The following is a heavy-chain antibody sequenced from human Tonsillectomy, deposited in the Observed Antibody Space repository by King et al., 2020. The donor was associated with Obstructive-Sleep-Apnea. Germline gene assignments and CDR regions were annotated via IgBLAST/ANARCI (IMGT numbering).Heavy chain of an antibody. CDR1: GGSISSSNW. Sequence: QLQESGPGLVKPSGTLSLTCAVSGGSISSSNWWSWVRQPPGKGLEWIGEIYHSGSTNYNPSLKSRVTISVDKSKNQFSLKLSSVTAADTAVYYCARMAWSPQALYYYYYGMDVWGQGTTVTVSS. CDR2: IYHSGST. D-gene: IGHD3-3*01. V-gene: IGHV4-4*02. J-gene: IGHJ6*02. CDR3: ARMAWSPQALYYYYYGMDV.